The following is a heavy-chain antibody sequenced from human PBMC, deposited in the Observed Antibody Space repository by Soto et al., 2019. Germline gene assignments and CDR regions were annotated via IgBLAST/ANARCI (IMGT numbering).Heavy chain of an antibody. D-gene: IGHD3-3*01. Sequence: EVQLVESGGGLVQPGRSLRLSCAASGFTFDDYAMHWVRQAPGKGLEWVSGISWNRGSIGYADSVKGRFTISRDNAKNSLYLQMNSLRAEDTALYYRAKGVAGWYYFDYWGQGTQVTVSS. CDR2: ISWNRGSI. CDR3: AKGVAGWYYFDY. J-gene: IGHJ4*02. V-gene: IGHV3-9*01. CDR1: GFTFDDYA.